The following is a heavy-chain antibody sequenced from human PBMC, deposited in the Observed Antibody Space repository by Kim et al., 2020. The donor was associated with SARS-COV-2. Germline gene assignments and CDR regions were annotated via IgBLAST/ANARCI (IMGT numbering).Heavy chain of an antibody. CDR2: IKNDESST. Sequence: GGSLRLSCEASGFIISAFCMHWVRQAPGKGLEWVSLIKNDESSTYYADSVKGRFTISRDNSKNTVHLQMNSLRAEDTAVYYCVRDFVYSPAAVFDI. D-gene: IGHD6-13*01. J-gene: IGHJ3*02. CDR3: VRDFVYSPAAVFDI. CDR1: GFIISAFC. V-gene: IGHV3-33*08.